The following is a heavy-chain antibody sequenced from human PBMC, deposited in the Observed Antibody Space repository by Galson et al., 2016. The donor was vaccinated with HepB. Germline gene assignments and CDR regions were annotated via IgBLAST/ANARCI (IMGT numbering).Heavy chain of an antibody. CDR1: GVSISSGGYY. D-gene: IGHD3-10*01. CDR3: ATVPPYNNYFGFDY. V-gene: IGHV4-31*03. J-gene: IGHJ4*02. CDR2: VFYSGST. Sequence: TLSLTCSVSGVSISSGGYYWSWVRQHPGKGLEWIGYVFYSGSTDYNPSLKSRVTISVDTSKNQFSLKLSSVTAADTAVHYCATVPPYNNYFGFDYWGRGTLVTVSS.